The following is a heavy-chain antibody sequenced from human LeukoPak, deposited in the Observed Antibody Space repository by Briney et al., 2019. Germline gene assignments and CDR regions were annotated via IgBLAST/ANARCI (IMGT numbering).Heavy chain of an antibody. Sequence: GGSLRLSCAASGFTFSGYWMSWARQAPGKGLEWVANIKQDGSVKYYVDSVKGRFTISRDNAKNSLYLQMNSLRAEDTAIYYCARVGYSSSCFDYWGQGTLVTVTS. CDR2: IKQDGSVK. J-gene: IGHJ4*02. CDR1: GFTFSGYW. CDR3: ARVGYSSSCFDY. V-gene: IGHV3-7*01. D-gene: IGHD5-12*01.